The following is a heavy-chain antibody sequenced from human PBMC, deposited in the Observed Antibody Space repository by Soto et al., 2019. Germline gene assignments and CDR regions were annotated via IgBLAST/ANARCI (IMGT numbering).Heavy chain of an antibody. D-gene: IGHD5-12*01. V-gene: IGHV1-2*02. Sequence: ASVKVSFKASGDTFTGYYMHWVRQAPGQGLEWMGWINPNSGGTNYAQKFQGRVTMTRDTSISTAYMELSRLRSEDTAVYYCAGGIVAAYYYYGLAVWAQGTTDPVSS. CDR1: GDTFTGYY. CDR3: AGGIVAAYYYYGLAV. J-gene: IGHJ6*02. CDR2: INPNSGGT.